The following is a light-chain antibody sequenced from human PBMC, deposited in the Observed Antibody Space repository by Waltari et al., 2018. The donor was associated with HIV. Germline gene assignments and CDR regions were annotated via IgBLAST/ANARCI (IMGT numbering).Light chain of an antibody. CDR2: GKN. Sequence: SSELTQDPAVSVALGQTVRITCQGDSLRRNYASWYQQKPGQAPVLVIFGKNDQPSGIPDRFSGSDSGNTASLTITGAQAEDEADYYCNSRDSSGNHVVFGGGTKLTVL. CDR3: NSRDSSGNHVV. V-gene: IGLV3-19*01. J-gene: IGLJ2*01. CDR1: SLRRNY.